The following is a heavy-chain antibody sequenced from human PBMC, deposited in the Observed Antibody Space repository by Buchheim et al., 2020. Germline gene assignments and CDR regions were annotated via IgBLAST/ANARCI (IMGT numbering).Heavy chain of an antibody. V-gene: IGHV3-30*18. CDR2: ISYDGSNK. D-gene: IGHD4-23*01. Sequence: QVQLVESGGGVVQPGRSLRLSCAASGFTFSSYGMHWVRQAPGKGLEWVAVISYDGSNKYYADSVKGRFTISRDNSKNTLYLQMNSLRAEDTAVYYCAKDYGGNGAFDIWGQGT. J-gene: IGHJ3*02. CDR1: GFTFSSYG. CDR3: AKDYGGNGAFDI.